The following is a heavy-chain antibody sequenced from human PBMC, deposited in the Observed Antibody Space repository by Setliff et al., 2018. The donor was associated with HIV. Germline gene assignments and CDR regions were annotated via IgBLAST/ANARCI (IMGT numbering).Heavy chain of an antibody. D-gene: IGHD3-3*01. J-gene: IGHJ6*03. V-gene: IGHV5-51*01. CDR1: GYTFTTYW. CDR3: ARHTRKLELLEWLSTSYYYFYYMDV. Sequence: PGESPKISCKGSGYTFTTYWIGWVRQMPGKGPEWIGVIYPSDSDTKYSPSFQDHVTISVDKSINTAYLKWSSLQASDTAVYYCARHTRKLELLEWLSTSYYYFYYMDVWGGGTTVTVS. CDR2: IYPSDSDT.